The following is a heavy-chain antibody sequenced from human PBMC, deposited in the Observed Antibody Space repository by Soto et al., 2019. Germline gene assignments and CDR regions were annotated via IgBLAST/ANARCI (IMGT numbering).Heavy chain of an antibody. J-gene: IGHJ6*02. CDR2: IYYSGST. Sequence: SETLSLTCTVSGGSISIGGYYWSWIRQHPGKGLEWIGYIYYSGSTYYNPSLKSRVTISVDTSKNQFSLKLSSVTAADTAVYYCARAPYYYGSGSNIRYYYYYYGMDVWGQGTTVTVSS. CDR3: ARAPYYYGSGSNIRYYYYYYGMDV. D-gene: IGHD3-10*01. V-gene: IGHV4-31*03. CDR1: GGSISIGGYY.